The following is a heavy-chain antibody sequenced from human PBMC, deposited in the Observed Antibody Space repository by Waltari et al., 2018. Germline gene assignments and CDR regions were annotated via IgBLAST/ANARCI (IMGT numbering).Heavy chain of an antibody. D-gene: IGHD6-19*01. CDR2: IYHSGST. Sequence: QVQLQESGPGLVKPSETLSITCTVSGYYISSGYYWGWIRQPPWKGLEWIGSIYHSGSTYYNPSLKSRVTISVDTSKNQFSLKLSSVTAADTAVYYCARGSGWYRSAFDIWGQGTMVTVSS. CDR3: ARGSGWYRSAFDI. J-gene: IGHJ3*02. V-gene: IGHV4-38-2*02. CDR1: GYYISSGYY.